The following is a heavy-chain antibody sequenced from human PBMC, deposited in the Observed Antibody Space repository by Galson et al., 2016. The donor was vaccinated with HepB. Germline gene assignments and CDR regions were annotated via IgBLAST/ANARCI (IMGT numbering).Heavy chain of an antibody. CDR3: AGGFHTSSLT. D-gene: IGHD2-2*01. V-gene: IGHV4-39*01. CDR1: GDSVTNSVYN. Sequence: ETLSLTCTVSGDSVTNSVYNWGWIRQPPGKGLEWIGSVYYTGSTYYNPSLKSRVTISIDTSKNQFSLRLNSVTAADTAVYYCAGGFHTSSLTWGQGTLVTVPS. J-gene: IGHJ4*02. CDR2: VYYTGST.